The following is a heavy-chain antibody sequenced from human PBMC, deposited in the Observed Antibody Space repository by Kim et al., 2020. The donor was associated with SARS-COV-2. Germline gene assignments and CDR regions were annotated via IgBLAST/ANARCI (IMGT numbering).Heavy chain of an antibody. V-gene: IGHV3-23*01. CDR3: AKTHSSGTGGMDV. D-gene: IGHD6-19*01. Sequence: GGSLRLSCAASGFTFRSYAMSWVRQAPGKGLEWVSAISGSGGSTYYADSVKGRFTISRDNSKTTLYLQMNSLRAEDTAVYYCAKTHSSGTGGMDVWGQGPTVTVSS. J-gene: IGHJ6*02. CDR1: GFTFRSYA. CDR2: ISGSGGST.